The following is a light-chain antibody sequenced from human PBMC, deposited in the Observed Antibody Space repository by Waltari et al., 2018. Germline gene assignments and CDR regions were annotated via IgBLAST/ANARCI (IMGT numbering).Light chain of an antibody. CDR2: DAS. CDR1: QHAATN. V-gene: IGKV3-15*01. J-gene: IGKJ2*01. Sequence: ETVMTQSPVSLSVSPGERAILFCRDSQHAATNLAWNQQKPGQAPRLLFYDASTRATGIPARFSGSGSGTEFTLTISSLQPEDVAVYYCQQFNNWPPYNFGPGTKVEIK. CDR3: QQFNNWPPYN.